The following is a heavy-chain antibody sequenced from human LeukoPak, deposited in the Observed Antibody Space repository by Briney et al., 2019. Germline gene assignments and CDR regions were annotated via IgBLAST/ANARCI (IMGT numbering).Heavy chain of an antibody. CDR3: AKDSSSSWYGGGFAY. V-gene: IGHV3-9*01. CDR2: IRWSSGSI. CDR1: GFTLDDYD. Sequence: GGSLRLSCAASGFTLDDYDMQWVRHAPGKGLEGVSGIRWSSGSIVYADSVKGRFTISRDNAKNSLYLQMNSLRAEDTALYYCAKDSSSSWYGGGFAYWGQGTLVTVSS. J-gene: IGHJ4*02. D-gene: IGHD6-13*01.